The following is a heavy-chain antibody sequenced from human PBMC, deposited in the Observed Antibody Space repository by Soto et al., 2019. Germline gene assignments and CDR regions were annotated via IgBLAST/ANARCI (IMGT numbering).Heavy chain of an antibody. CDR1: GDSIRSGIYY. CDR2: AYYGGMT. J-gene: IGHJ6*02. Sequence: PSETLSLTCTVSGDSIRSGIYYWGWIRQPPGKGLEWIGSAYYGGMTHYGPSLRGRVTISVDTSKNQFSLTLSSVSAADTATYYCARPTAEGVIAGGAMDVGGQGTTVNVSS. CDR3: ARPTAEGVIAGGAMDV. V-gene: IGHV4-39*01. D-gene: IGHD2-8*01.